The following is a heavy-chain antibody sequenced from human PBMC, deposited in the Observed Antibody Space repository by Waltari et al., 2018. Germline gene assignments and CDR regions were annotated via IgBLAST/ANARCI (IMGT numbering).Heavy chain of an antibody. V-gene: IGHV5-51*01. CDR2: IYPVAPDT. D-gene: IGHD2-8*01. Sequence: EVQLVQSGAEVKKPGESLKISCKGSGYSFTSYWIGWVRQMPGKGLEWMGIIYPVAPDTRYSPSFQGQVTISADKSISTAYLQWSSLKASDTAMYYCARRGYCTNGVCYPGGDNWFDPWGQGTLVTVSS. CDR3: ARRGYCTNGVCYPGGDNWFDP. J-gene: IGHJ5*02. CDR1: GYSFTSYW.